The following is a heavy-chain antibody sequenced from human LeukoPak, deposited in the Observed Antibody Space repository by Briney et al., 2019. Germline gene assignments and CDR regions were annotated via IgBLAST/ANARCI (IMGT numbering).Heavy chain of an antibody. CDR2: IGGGGGST. D-gene: IGHD2-15*01. V-gene: IGHV3-23*01. CDR1: GFTFSYHW. J-gene: IGHJ4*02. CDR3: AKGHRYCTSGNCNSAIDY. Sequence: PGGSLRLSCTASGFTFSYHWMSWVRQAPGKGLEWVSTIGGGGGSTDYTDSVKGRFTISRDNSKNTLYLQMSSLGAEDTAVYYCAKGHRYCTSGNCNSAIDYWGQGTLVTVSS.